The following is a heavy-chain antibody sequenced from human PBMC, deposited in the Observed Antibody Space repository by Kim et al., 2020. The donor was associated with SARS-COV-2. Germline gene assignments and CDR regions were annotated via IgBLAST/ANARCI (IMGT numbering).Heavy chain of an antibody. CDR3: ARGYQLLPFDY. V-gene: IGHV4-31*02. J-gene: IGHJ4*02. Sequence: TYYNPTLKSRVTISVDTSKNQFSPKLGSVTAADTAVYYCARGYQLLPFDYWGQGTLVTVSS. D-gene: IGHD2-2*01. CDR2: T.